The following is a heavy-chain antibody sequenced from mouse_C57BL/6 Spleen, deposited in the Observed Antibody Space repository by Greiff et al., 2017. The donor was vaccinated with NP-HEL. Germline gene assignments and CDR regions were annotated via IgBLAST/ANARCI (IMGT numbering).Heavy chain of an antibody. CDR1: GFTFSSYA. Sequence: EVQVVESGEGLVKPGGSLKLSCAASGFTFSSYAMSWVRQTPEKRLEWVAYISSGGDYIYYADTVKGRFTISRDNARNTLYLQMSSLKSEDTAMYYCTRDRGGSSGYLDYWGQGTTLTVSS. CDR2: ISSGGDYI. CDR3: TRDRGGSSGYLDY. D-gene: IGHD3-2*02. J-gene: IGHJ2*01. V-gene: IGHV5-9-1*02.